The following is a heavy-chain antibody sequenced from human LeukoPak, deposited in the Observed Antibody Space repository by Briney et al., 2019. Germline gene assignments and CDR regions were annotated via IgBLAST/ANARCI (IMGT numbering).Heavy chain of an antibody. D-gene: IGHD3-16*01. V-gene: IGHV4-61*02. Sequence: PSETLSLTCTVSGGSISSGNYYWSWIRQPAGKGLEWIGRIYTSGTTNYNPSLKSRVTISVDTSKNQFSLNLSSVTAADTAVYYCARGRLGGSFDYWGQGTLVTVSS. CDR3: ARGRLGGSFDY. CDR2: IYTSGTT. CDR1: GGSISSGNYY. J-gene: IGHJ4*02.